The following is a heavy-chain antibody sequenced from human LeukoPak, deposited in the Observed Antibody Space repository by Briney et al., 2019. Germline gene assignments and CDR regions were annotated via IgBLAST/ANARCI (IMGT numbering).Heavy chain of an antibody. D-gene: IGHD3-10*01. V-gene: IGHV3-48*03. CDR1: GVTFSSYE. J-gene: IGHJ4*02. Sequence: GGSLRLSCAASGVTFSSYEMNSVRQAPRKGLEWVSYISSSGSTIYYADSVKGRFTISRDNAKNSLYLQMNSLRAEDTAVYYCARDHYGSGSYYPQFDYWGQGTLVTVSS. CDR2: ISSSGSTI. CDR3: ARDHYGSGSYYPQFDY.